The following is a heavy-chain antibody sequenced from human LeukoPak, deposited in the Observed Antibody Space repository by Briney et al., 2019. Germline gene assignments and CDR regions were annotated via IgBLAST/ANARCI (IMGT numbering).Heavy chain of an antibody. CDR1: GGSFSGYY. CDR3: ARTSADQLRRAGFDP. CDR2: INHSGST. D-gene: IGHD2-2*01. V-gene: IGHV4-34*01. J-gene: IGHJ5*02. Sequence: SETLSLTCAVYGGSFSGYYWSWIRQPPGKGLEWIGEINHSGSTNYNPTLKSRVTISVDTSKNQFSLKLSSVTAADTAVYYCARTSADQLRRAGFDPWGQGTLVTVSS.